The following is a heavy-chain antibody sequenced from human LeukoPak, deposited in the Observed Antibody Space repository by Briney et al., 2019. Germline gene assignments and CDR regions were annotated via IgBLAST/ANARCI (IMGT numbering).Heavy chain of an antibody. CDR2: ISTRGST. V-gene: IGHV4-61*02. CDR3: ARDLLRGESGSWFEGFDI. J-gene: IGHJ3*02. CDR1: GGSISSGPYY. D-gene: IGHD6-13*01. Sequence: KASETLSLTCTVSGGSISSGPYYWNWIRQPAGKGLEWIGRISTRGSTNYNTSLKSRLTLSIDTSNNQFPLSLNSVTAADTAIYYCARDLLRGESGSWFEGFDIWGQGTKVTVSS.